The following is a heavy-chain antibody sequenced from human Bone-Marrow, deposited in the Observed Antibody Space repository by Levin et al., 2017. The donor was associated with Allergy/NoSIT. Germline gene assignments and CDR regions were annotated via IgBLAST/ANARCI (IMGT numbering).Heavy chain of an antibody. J-gene: IGHJ3*02. Sequence: SETLSLTCTVSGGSISSDEYFWNWIRQPAGKELEWIGRIYSRGSTNYNPSLESRVTISRDTSKNQFSLKMTSVTAADTAVYYCARDGDVVVPTATRGAFDIWGQGTMVTVSP. D-gene: IGHD2-2*01. CDR1: GGSISSDEYF. CDR2: IYSRGST. CDR3: ARDGDVVVPTATRGAFDI. V-gene: IGHV4-61*02.